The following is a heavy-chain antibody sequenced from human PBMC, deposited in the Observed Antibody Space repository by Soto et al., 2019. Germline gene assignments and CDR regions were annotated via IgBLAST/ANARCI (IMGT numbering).Heavy chain of an antibody. CDR3: ASSIRLAGDS. Sequence: QVQLVQSGAEVKKPGASVKVSCKASGYTFTSYAMHWVRQAPGQRLEWMGWINAGNGNTKYSQKFQGRVTITRDTAATTAYMPLSSLSSEATAVYSCASSIRLAGDSWGQGTLVTVSS. V-gene: IGHV1-3*01. J-gene: IGHJ4*02. CDR1: GYTFTSYA. CDR2: INAGNGNT.